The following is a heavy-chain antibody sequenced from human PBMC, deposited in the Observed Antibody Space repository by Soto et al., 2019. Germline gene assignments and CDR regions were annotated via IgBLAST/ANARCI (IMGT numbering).Heavy chain of an antibody. CDR1: GFTLSSYA. CDR2: ISYDGSNK. CDR3: ASGPY. J-gene: IGHJ4*02. V-gene: IGHV3-30-3*01. Sequence: GGPLRLSCAASGFTLSSYAMHWVRQAPGKGLEWVAVISYDGSNKYYADSVKGRFTISRDNPKNTLYLQMNSLRAEDTAVYYCASGPYWGQGTLVTVSS.